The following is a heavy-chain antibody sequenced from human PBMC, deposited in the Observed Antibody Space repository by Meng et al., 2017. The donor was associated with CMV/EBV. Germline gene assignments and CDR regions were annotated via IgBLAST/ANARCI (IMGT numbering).Heavy chain of an antibody. CDR2: IIPIFGTA. Sequence: SVKVSCKASGGTFSSYAISWVRQAPGQGLEWMGGIIPIFGTANYAQKFQGRVTITTDESTSTAYMELSSLRSEDTAVYYCARQGLGENLMEWLFTDRTRYYYYGTDVWGQGTTVTVSS. D-gene: IGHD3-3*01. CDR3: ARQGLGENLMEWLFTDRTRYYYYGTDV. V-gene: IGHV1-69*05. CDR1: GGTFSSYA. J-gene: IGHJ6*02.